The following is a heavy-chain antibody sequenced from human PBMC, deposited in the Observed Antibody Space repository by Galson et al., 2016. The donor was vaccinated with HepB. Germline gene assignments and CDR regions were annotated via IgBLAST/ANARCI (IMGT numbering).Heavy chain of an antibody. CDR3: AADPYGDYGY. D-gene: IGHD4-17*01. J-gene: IGHJ1*01. CDR1: GFRFNSYG. Sequence: SLRLSCATSGFRFNSYGMHWVRQAPGKGLEWVAVIWHDGSNKYYADSVKDRFTISRDNVKNTVYLDMNNLRAEDTALYYCAADPYGDYGYWGQGTLVIVSS. V-gene: IGHV3-33*01. CDR2: IWHDGSNK.